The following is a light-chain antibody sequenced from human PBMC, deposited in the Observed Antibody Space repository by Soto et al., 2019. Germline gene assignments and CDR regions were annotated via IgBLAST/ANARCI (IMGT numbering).Light chain of an antibody. Sequence: QSALTQHASVSGSPGQSITISCTGTSSDVGGYSYVSWYQHHPGKVPKLIIYEVYNRPSGISDRFSGSKSDNTASLTISGLQAEDEADYYCYSYTSTSSWVFGGGTKLTVL. CDR2: EVY. V-gene: IGLV2-14*01. CDR1: SSDVGGYSY. J-gene: IGLJ3*02. CDR3: YSYTSTSSWV.